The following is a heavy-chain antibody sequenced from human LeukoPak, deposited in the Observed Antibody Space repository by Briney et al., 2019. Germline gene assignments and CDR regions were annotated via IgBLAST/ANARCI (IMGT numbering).Heavy chain of an antibody. CDR1: GVSSSGYY. CDR2: IFYRESFSYGGTT. V-gene: IGHV4-59*08. CDR3: ARQISGNKDY. J-gene: IGHJ4*02. Sequence: SETLSLTCTVSGVSSSGYYRIWIRQSPGRGLEYIGSIFYRESFSYGGTTFYNPSLQSRVTISVDTSKNAFSLRLTSVTAADTAVYFCARQISGNKDYWGQGTLVTVSS. D-gene: IGHD1/OR15-1a*01.